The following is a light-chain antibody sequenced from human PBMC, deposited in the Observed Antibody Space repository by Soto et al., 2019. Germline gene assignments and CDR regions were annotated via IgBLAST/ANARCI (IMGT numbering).Light chain of an antibody. J-gene: IGKJ5*01. CDR1: QILVHSDGDTY. V-gene: IGKV2-24*01. CDR3: MQTTQFPIT. CDR2: KIS. Sequence: EILMTQTPHSSVVPQVHPASISCTSSQILVHSDGDTYLSWLHQRPGQPPRLLIYKISSRFPGVSDRFSGSGAGTSFALKISRVEPEDAGIYYCMQTTQFPITIAQGTRLEIK.